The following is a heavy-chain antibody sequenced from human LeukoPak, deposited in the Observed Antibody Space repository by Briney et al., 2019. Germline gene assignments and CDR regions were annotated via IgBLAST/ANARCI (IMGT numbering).Heavy chain of an antibody. CDR2: IYFSGST. Sequence: SETLSLTCTVSGGSISSYYWSWIRQPAGKGLEWIGRIYFSGSTNYNPSLKSRVTMSVDMSKNQFSLRLSSVTAADTAVHYCARDGGVFGSGSYLNYWGQGALVTVSS. V-gene: IGHV4-4*07. D-gene: IGHD3-10*01. CDR3: ARDGGVFGSGSYLNY. J-gene: IGHJ4*02. CDR1: GGSISSYY.